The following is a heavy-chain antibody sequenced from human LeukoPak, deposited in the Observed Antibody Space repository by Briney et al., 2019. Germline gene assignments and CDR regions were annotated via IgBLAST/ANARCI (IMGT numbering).Heavy chain of an antibody. D-gene: IGHD5-24*01. J-gene: IGHJ4*02. CDR2: IYYSGRT. V-gene: IGHV4-39*01. CDR3: ARHRDGYNLPFDY. Sequence: KPSETLSLTCTVSGGSISSSSYYWGWIRQPPGKGLEWIGSIYYSGRTYYNPSLKGRVTISVDTSKNQFSLKLSSVTAADTAVYYCARHRDGYNLPFDYWGQGTLVTVSS. CDR1: GGSISSSSYY.